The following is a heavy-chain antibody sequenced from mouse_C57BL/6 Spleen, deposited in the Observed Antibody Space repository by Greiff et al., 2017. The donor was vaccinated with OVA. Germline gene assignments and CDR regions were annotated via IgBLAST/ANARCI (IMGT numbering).Heavy chain of an antibody. D-gene: IGHD2-2*01. J-gene: IGHJ2*01. V-gene: IGHV1-61*01. CDR1: GYTFTSYW. CDR3: ARNGYGYFDY. CDR2: IYPSDSET. Sequence: QVQLKQSGAELVRPGSSVKLSCKASGYTFTSYWMDWVKQRPGQGLEWIGNIYPSDSETHYNQKFKDKATLTVDKSSSTAYMQLSSLTSEDSAVYYCARNGYGYFDYWGQGTTLTVSS.